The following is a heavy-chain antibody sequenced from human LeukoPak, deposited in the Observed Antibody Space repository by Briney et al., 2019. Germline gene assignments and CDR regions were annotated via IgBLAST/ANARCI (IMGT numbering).Heavy chain of an antibody. V-gene: IGHV3-49*04. D-gene: IGHD4/OR15-4a*01. Sequence: GGSLRLSCAASGFTFGDYVLSWVRQAPGNGLEWVAFIGSKAYGGTTEYAASVKGRFTISRDDSKSIAYLQMNSLKTEDTAVYYCTRHPNDYWGQGTLVTVSS. CDR3: TRHPNDY. CDR1: GFTFGDYV. CDR2: IGSKAYGGTT. J-gene: IGHJ4*02.